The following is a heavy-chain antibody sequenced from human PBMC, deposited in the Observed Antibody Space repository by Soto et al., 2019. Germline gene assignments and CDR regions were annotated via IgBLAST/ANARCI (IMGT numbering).Heavy chain of an antibody. CDR2: IYYSGST. CDR1: GGSISSGDYY. J-gene: IGHJ5*02. Sequence: SETLSLTCTVSGGSISSGDYYWSWIRQPPGKGLEWIGYIYYSGSTYYNPSLKSRVTISVDTSKNQFSLKLTSVTAADAAVYYCARGSQGWFDPWGQGTLVTAPQ. CDR3: ARGSQGWFDP. V-gene: IGHV4-30-4*02.